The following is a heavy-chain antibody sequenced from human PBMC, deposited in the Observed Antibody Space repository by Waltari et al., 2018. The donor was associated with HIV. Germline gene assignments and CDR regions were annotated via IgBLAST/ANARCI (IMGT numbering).Heavy chain of an antibody. CDR3: ARSEMGATDY. V-gene: IGHV3-74*01. Sequence: EVQLVESGGGLVQPGGSLRLSCAASGFTFSSYWMNWVRQGPGKGLVWVSRINSDGTSTTYADSVRGRFTISRDNAKNTLYLQMNSLRAEDTAVYYCARSEMGATDYWGQGTLVTVSS. D-gene: IGHD1-26*01. CDR1: GFTFSSYW. J-gene: IGHJ4*02. CDR2: INSDGTST.